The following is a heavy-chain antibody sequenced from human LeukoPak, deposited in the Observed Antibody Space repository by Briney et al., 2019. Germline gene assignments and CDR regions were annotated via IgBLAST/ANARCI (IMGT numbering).Heavy chain of an antibody. V-gene: IGHV4-39*01. J-gene: IGHJ4*01. CDR2: IFYGERN. D-gene: IGHD6-13*01. CDR3: ARQLPTAAADTRGYFEY. CDR1: GGSISNADYY. Sequence: SETLSLTCSVSGGSISNADYYWGWIRQAPGKGLEWIGSIFYGERNHYNPSLKSRATMSVDTSKNQFSLKLTSVTAADAAMYYCARQLPTAAADTRGYFEYLGQGAVVTVSS.